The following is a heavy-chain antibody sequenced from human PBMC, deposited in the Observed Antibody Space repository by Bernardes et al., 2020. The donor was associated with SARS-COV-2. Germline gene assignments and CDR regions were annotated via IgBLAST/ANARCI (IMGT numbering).Heavy chain of an antibody. Sequence: ASVKVSCKASGYTFINYDINWVRQATGQGLEWMGWMNPNSGNTVYAQKFQGRVTMTRNTSISTAYMELSILRSEDTAVYYCARGGLWVEMSTIRINWFDPWGQGTLVTVSS. CDR1: GYTFINYD. D-gene: IGHD1-1*01. CDR2: MNPNSGNT. CDR3: ARGGLWVEMSTIRINWFDP. J-gene: IGHJ5*02. V-gene: IGHV1-8*01.